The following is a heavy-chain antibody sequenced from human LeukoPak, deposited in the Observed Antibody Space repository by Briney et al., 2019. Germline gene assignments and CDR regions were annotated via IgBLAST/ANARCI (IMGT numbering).Heavy chain of an antibody. CDR2: IVPMFGKA. Sequence: SVKVSCKASGGTFSNTFAVTRVRQAPGQGLAWMGGIVPMFGKATYAQKFQGRVTITTDASTSTAYMELSSLRSEDTAVYYCASGHLRHLNDFWSGTHYYMDVWGTGTTVTVSS. CDR1: GGTFSNTFA. D-gene: IGHD3-3*01. V-gene: IGHV1-69*05. CDR3: ASGHLRHLNDFWSGTHYYMDV. J-gene: IGHJ6*03.